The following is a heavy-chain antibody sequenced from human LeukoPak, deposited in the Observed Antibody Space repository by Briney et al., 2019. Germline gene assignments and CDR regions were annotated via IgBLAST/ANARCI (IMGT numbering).Heavy chain of an antibody. V-gene: IGHV3-20*04. CDR2: INWNGGST. D-gene: IGHD3-10*01. CDR3: ARDVRYYYGSGSYLSCDY. CDR1: GFTFADYG. Sequence: GGSLRLSCAASGFTFADYGMSWVRQAPGKGLEWVSGINWNGGSTGYADSVKGRFTISRDNAKNSLYLQLNSLRAEDTALYYCARDVRYYYGSGSYLSCDYWGQGILVTVSS. J-gene: IGHJ4*02.